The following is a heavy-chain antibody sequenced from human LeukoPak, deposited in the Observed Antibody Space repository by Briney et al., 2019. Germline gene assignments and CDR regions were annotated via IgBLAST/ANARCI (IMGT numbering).Heavy chain of an antibody. D-gene: IGHD6-19*01. CDR2: ISSSSSYI. Sequence: GGSLRLSCAASGFTFSSYSMNWVRQAPGKGLEWVSSISSSSSYIYYADSVKGRFTISRDNAKNSLYLQMNSLRAEDTALYYCAKARGSGWELDVDYWGQGTLVTVST. CDR1: GFTFSSYS. J-gene: IGHJ4*02. V-gene: IGHV3-21*04. CDR3: AKARGSGWELDVDY.